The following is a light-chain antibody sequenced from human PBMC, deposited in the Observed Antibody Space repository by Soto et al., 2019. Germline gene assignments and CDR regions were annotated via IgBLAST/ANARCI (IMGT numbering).Light chain of an antibody. J-gene: IGLJ1*01. CDR2: EDT. Sequence: QSSLTQPAPLSGSPGQAGTNSCASRGFGNFEHISWYQQHPGTGPKLIIYEDTRRPSGISDRFSGSRSRNTASLTISGLQAEHEADYYCSSYTWSPTLYAFAAGTKVTVL. V-gene: IGLV2-23*01. CDR3: SSYTWSPTLYA. CDR1: SRGFGNFEH.